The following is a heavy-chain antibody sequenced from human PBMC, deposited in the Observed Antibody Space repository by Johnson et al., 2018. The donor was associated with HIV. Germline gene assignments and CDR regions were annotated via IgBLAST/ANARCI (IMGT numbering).Heavy chain of an antibody. Sequence: VQLVESGGGVVQPGRSLRISCAASRFTFSSYAMHWVRQDTGKGLEWVAIISYDGRNKYYRDSVKGRFTISRDNSKTTLSLQRNSLRAEDTAVYYCAKERAYRRTFEIWGQGTLVTVSS. CDR1: RFTFSSYA. V-gene: IGHV3-30*04. D-gene: IGHD5-18*01. CDR3: AKERAYRRTFEI. CDR2: ISYDGRNK. J-gene: IGHJ3*02.